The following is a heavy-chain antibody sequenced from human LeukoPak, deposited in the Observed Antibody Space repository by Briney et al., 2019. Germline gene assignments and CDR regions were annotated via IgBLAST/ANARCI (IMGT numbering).Heavy chain of an antibody. CDR2: ISYDGSNK. CDR3: VGYCSGGSCFPGWG. V-gene: IGHV3-30*03. D-gene: IGHD2-15*01. Sequence: GRSRRLSCAASGFTFSSYGMHWVRQAPGKGLECVAGISYDGSNKDYADSVKGRFTISRDNSKNTLYLQMNSLRAEDTAMYYCVGYCSGGSCFPGWGWGQGTLVTVSS. J-gene: IGHJ4*02. CDR1: GFTFSSYG.